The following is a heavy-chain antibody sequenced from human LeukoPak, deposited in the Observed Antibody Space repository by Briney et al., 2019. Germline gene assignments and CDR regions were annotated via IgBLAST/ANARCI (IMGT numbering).Heavy chain of an antibody. V-gene: IGHV1-18*01. D-gene: IGHD3-10*01. CDR1: GYTFTSYG. J-gene: IGHJ5*02. CDR3: ARDDMVRGVTKFDP. Sequence: ASVKVSCKASGYTFTSYGISWVRQAPGQGLEWMGWISAYNGNTNYAQNLQGRVTMTTDTSTTTAYMELSSLRSEDTAVYYCARDDMVRGVTKFDPWGQGTLVTVSS. CDR2: ISAYNGNT.